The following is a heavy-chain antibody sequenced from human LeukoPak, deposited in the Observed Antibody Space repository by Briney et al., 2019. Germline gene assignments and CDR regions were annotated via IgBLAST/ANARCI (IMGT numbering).Heavy chain of an antibody. CDR1: GYTFTGYY. D-gene: IGHD6-13*01. CDR2: INPNSGGT. V-gene: IGHV1-2*02. J-gene: IGHJ5*02. Sequence: ASVKVSCKASGYTFTGYYMHWVRQAPGQGLEWMGWINPNSGGTNYAQKFQGRVTMTRDTSISTAYMELSRLRSEDTAVYYCARDQGIAAAGTGGWFDPWGQGTLVTVSS. CDR3: ARDQGIAAAGTGGWFDP.